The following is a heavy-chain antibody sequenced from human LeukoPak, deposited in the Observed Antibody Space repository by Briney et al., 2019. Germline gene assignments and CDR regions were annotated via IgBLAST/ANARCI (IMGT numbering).Heavy chain of an antibody. CDR2: ISGSGGST. D-gene: IGHD1-26*01. CDR1: GFTFSSYA. Sequence: GGSLRLSCAASGFTFSSYAMSWVRQAPGKGLEWVSAISGSGGSTYYADSVKGRFTISRDNSKNTLYLQMNSLRAEDTAVYYCAEASRIVGATSPFDYWGQGTLVTVSS. CDR3: AEASRIVGATSPFDY. V-gene: IGHV3-23*01. J-gene: IGHJ4*02.